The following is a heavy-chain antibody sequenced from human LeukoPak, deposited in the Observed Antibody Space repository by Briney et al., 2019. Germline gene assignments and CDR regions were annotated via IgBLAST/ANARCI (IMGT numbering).Heavy chain of an antibody. CDR2: MYTSGST. J-gene: IGHJ5*02. V-gene: IGHV4-4*07. CDR1: GGFIGRYY. CDR3: ARGGYDFWSGYYMTNWFDP. D-gene: IGHD3-3*01. Sequence: SETLSLTCPVAGGFIGRYYWSWIRQPAGRGREWVGCMYTSGSTTYNPSIKSRVTMSVDTSKNQFSLKLSSVTAADTAVYYCARGGYDFWSGYYMTNWFDPWGQGTLVTVSS.